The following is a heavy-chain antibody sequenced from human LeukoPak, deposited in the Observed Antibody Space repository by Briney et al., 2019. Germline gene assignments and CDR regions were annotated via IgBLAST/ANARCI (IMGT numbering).Heavy chain of an antibody. J-gene: IGHJ3*02. Sequence: GGSLRLSCAASGFTFSSYNMNWVRQAPGKGLEWVSSISSRSNYIYLADSLKGRFTISRDNAKNSLYLQMNSLRAEDTAMYYCARDRAVYSDSRGYYPDAFDIWGQGTMVTVSS. CDR3: ARDRAVYSDSRGYYPDAFDI. CDR1: GFTFSSYN. V-gene: IGHV3-21*01. D-gene: IGHD3-22*01. CDR2: ISSRSNYI.